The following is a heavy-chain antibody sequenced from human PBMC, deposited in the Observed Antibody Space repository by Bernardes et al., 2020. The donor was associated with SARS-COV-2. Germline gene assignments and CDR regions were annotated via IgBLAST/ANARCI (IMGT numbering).Heavy chain of an antibody. D-gene: IGHD3-10*01. CDR3: AISVRGGAFDA. CDR2: YNPADGET. Sequence: VSCKVSASTLIFFSIHWVRQTPGTGLEWIGGYNPADGETMFAQNLQGRATMSEDTSTDTAYMELTSLKSEDTATYYCAISVRGGAFDAWGQGTKVTVSS. J-gene: IGHJ3*01. V-gene: IGHV1-24*01. CDR1: ASTLIFFS.